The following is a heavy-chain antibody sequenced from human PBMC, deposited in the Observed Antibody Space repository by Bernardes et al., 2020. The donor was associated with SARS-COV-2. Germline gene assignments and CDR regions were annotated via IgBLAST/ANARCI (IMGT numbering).Heavy chain of an antibody. V-gene: IGHV4-34*01. CDR3: ARGRTLGYCSSTSCYARGIDWFDP. J-gene: IGHJ5*02. CDR2: VNHSGST. D-gene: IGHD2-2*01. Sequence: SETLSLTCAVYGGSFSGYYWSWSRQPPGKGLEWIGEVNHSGSTNYNPSLNSRVTISVDTSKNQFSLKLSSVTAADTAVYYCARGRTLGYCSSTSCYARGIDWFDPWGQGTLVTVSS. CDR1: GGSFSGYY.